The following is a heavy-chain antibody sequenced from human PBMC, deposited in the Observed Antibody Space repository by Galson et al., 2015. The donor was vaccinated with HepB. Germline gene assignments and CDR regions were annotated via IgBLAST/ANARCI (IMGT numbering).Heavy chain of an antibody. V-gene: IGHV3-33*01. Sequence: SLRLSCAASGFTFSSYAMHWVRQAPGKGLEWVAVIWYDGSNKYYADSVKGRFTISRDNSKNTLYLQMNSLRAEDTAVYYCVRGPDYSFIDYWGQGTLVTVSS. J-gene: IGHJ4*02. CDR1: GFTFSSYA. CDR2: IWYDGSNK. CDR3: VRGPDYSFIDY. D-gene: IGHD4-11*01.